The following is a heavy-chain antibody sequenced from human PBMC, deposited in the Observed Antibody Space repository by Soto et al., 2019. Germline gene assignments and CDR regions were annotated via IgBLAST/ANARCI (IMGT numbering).Heavy chain of an antibody. D-gene: IGHD2-15*01. J-gene: IGHJ4*02. CDR3: ARGPCSGGSCYSTFFDY. CDR1: GFTFSSYG. CDR2: IWYDGSNK. V-gene: IGHV3-33*01. Sequence: PGGSLRLSCAASGFTFSSYGMHWVRQAPGKGLEWVAVIWYDGSNKYYADSVKGRFTISRDNSKNTLYLQMNSLRAEDTAVYYCARGPCSGGSCYSTFFDYWGQGTLVTVSS.